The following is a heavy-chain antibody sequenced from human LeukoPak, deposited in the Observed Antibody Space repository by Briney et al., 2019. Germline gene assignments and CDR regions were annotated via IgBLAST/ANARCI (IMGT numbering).Heavy chain of an antibody. V-gene: IGHV1-69*04. CDR3: ARASDPRTPFYGMDV. CDR1: GGTVSSYA. D-gene: IGHD2-15*01. CDR2: IIPILGIA. Sequence: ASVKVSCKASGGTVSSYAISWVRQAPGQGLEWMGRIIPILGIANYAQKFQGRVTITPDKSTSTAYMELSSLRSEDTAVYYCARASDPRTPFYGMDVWGQGTTVTVSS. J-gene: IGHJ6*02.